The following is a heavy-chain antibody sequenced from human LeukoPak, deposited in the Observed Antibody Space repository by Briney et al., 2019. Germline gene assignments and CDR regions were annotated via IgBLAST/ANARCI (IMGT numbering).Heavy chain of an antibody. CDR2: TYSGGST. D-gene: IGHD3-10*01. Sequence: GRSLRLSCAASGFTFSSYAMSWVRQAPGKGLEWVSVTYSGGSTDYADSVKGRFTISRDNSKNTLYLQMNSLRAEDTAVYYCASPAGLREFQYWGQGTLVTVSS. J-gene: IGHJ1*01. V-gene: IGHV3-53*01. CDR3: ASPAGLREFQY. CDR1: GFTFSSYA.